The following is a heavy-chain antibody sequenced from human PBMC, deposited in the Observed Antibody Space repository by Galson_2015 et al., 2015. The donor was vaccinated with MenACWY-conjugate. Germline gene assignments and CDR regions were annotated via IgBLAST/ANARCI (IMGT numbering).Heavy chain of an antibody. CDR3: VREWQLDY. D-gene: IGHD5-24*01. J-gene: IGHJ4*02. V-gene: IGHV3-74*01. Sequence: SLRLSCAASGFRLSRYWMHWVRQAPGKGLVWVSRINTDGSSTNYADSVKGRFTISRDNAKSTLYLQMNSLRAEDTAVYYCVREWQLDYWGQGTLVTVSS. CDR1: GFRLSRYW. CDR2: INTDGSST.